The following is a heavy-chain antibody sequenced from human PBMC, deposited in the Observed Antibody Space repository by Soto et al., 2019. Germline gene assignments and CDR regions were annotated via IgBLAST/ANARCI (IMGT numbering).Heavy chain of an antibody. J-gene: IGHJ4*02. CDR1: GYTFTGYY. D-gene: IGHD6-6*01. CDR2: INPNSGGT. V-gene: IGHV1-2*04. CDR3: ARELRIAARPNHFDY. Sequence: ASVKVSCKASGYTFTGYYMHWVRQAPGQGLEWMGWINPNSGGTNYAQKFQGWVTMTRDTSISTAYMELSRLRSDDTAVYYCARELRIAARPNHFDYWGQGTLVTVSS.